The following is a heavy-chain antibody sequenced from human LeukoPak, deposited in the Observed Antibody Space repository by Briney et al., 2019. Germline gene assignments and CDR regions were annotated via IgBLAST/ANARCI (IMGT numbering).Heavy chain of an antibody. Sequence: ASVKVSCKASGYTFTSYDINWVRQAPGQGLEWMGRIIPIFGTANYAQKFQGRVTITTDESTSTAYMELSSLRSEDTAVYYCARDPDLTRGYSYGPSLDYWGQGTLVTVSS. CDR3: ARDPDLTRGYSYGPSLDY. CDR1: GYTFTSYD. V-gene: IGHV1-69*05. D-gene: IGHD5-18*01. CDR2: IIPIFGTA. J-gene: IGHJ4*02.